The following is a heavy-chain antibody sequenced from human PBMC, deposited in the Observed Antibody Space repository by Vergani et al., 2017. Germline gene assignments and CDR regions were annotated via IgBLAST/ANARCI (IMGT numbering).Heavy chain of an antibody. D-gene: IGHD3-9*01. J-gene: IGHJ5*02. CDR2: ISYDGTQK. CDR1: GFTSSYYG. Sequence: QVHLVESGGGVVQPGRSLRLSCVVSGFTSSYYGMHWVRQAPGKGLEWVAVISYDGTQKYYADSVKGRFTISRDNSKNTLYLQMNSLRAEDTAVYYCAKWEGILTGYYHNWFDPWGQGTLVTVSS. V-gene: IGHV3-30*18. CDR3: AKWEGILTGYYHNWFDP.